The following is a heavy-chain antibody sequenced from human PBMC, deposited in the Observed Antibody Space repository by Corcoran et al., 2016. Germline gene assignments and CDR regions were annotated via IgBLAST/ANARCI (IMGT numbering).Heavy chain of an antibody. J-gene: IGHJ4*02. CDR3: ARVGKSILEWLLPHTGGCYFDY. CDR2: INHSGST. CDR1: GGSFSGYY. V-gene: IGHV4-34*01. Sequence: QVQLQQWGAGLLKPSETLSLTCAVYGGSFSGYYWSWIRQPPGKGLEWIGEINHSGSTNYNPSLKSRVTISGETSKNQFSLKLSSVTAADTAVYYCARVGKSILEWLLPHTGGCYFDYWGQGTLVTVSS. D-gene: IGHD3-3*01.